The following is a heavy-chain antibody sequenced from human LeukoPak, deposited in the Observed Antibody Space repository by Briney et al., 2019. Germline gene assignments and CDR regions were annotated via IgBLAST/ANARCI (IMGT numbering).Heavy chain of an antibody. Sequence: LGESLKISCKGSGYNFPTYWIAWVRQMPGKGLEWMGIIYPRDSDTRYSPSFQGQVTISADKSISTAYLQWSSLKASDTAMYFCARGFGNNWLASDYWGQGTLVTVSS. CDR2: IYPRDSDT. J-gene: IGHJ4*02. CDR1: GYNFPTYW. V-gene: IGHV5-51*01. CDR3: ARGFGNNWLASDY. D-gene: IGHD5-24*01.